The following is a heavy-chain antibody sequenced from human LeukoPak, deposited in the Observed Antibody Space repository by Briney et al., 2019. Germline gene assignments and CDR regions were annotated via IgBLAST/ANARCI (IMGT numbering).Heavy chain of an antibody. Sequence: KSSETLSLTCTVSGGSISSYYWGWIRQPPGKGLEWIGYIYYSGSTNYNPSLKSRVTISVDTSKNQFSLKLSSVTAADTAVYYCARQVGSGWYYFDYWGQGTLVTVSS. V-gene: IGHV4-59*08. D-gene: IGHD6-19*01. CDR1: GGSISSYY. J-gene: IGHJ4*02. CDR3: ARQVGSGWYYFDY. CDR2: IYYSGST.